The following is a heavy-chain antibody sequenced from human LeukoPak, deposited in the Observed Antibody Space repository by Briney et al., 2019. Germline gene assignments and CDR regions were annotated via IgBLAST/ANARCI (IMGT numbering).Heavy chain of an antibody. CDR3: AKVRPFTPIAVVPEYFDY. CDR2: ITGNGGST. J-gene: IGHJ4*02. Sequence: GGSLRLSCAASGFAFSDYAITWVRQAPGKGLEWVSHITGNGGSTSYADSVRGRFTVSRDNSKNMLYLQMNSLRVDDTAVYYCAKVRPFTPIAVVPEYFDYWGQGTLVADSS. V-gene: IGHV3-23*01. D-gene: IGHD3-22*01. CDR1: GFAFSDYA.